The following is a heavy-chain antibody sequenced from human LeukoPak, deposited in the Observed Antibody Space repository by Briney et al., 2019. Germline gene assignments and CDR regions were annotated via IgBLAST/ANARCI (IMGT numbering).Heavy chain of an antibody. J-gene: IGHJ5*02. CDR1: GYSFTSYW. V-gene: IGHV5-51*01. Sequence: GESLNISCKASGYSFTSYWSGWVRQMPGKGLKWLGIFYPGESDTRYSPSFQGQVTISADKSISTAYLQWSSLKAPDTAMYYCARRNCYYDSSGLGPNGGFDPWGQGTLVTVSS. D-gene: IGHD3-22*01. CDR2: FYPGESDT. CDR3: ARRNCYYDSSGLGPNGGFDP.